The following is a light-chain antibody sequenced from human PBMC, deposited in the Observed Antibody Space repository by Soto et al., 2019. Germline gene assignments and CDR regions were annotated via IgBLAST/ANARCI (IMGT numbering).Light chain of an antibody. J-gene: IGKJ1*01. V-gene: IGKV1-27*01. CDR2: GTS. CDR3: QKYDNAPWT. Sequence: DIQMTQSPSSLSASVGDRVTITCRASQDISSYLAWYQQKPGKVPKLLIYGTSTLQSGVPSRFSGSGSGTDFTLTISSLQPEGAATYYCQKYDNAPWTFGQGTKVEIK. CDR1: QDISSY.